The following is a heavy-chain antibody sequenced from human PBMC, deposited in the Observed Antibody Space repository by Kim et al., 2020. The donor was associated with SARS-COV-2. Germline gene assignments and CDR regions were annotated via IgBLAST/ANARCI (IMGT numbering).Heavy chain of an antibody. J-gene: IGHJ4*02. Sequence: TIYIPSFQDHVTISADKSISTAYLQWSSLKASDTAMYYCARRQWLVPIDYWGQGTLVTVSS. V-gene: IGHV5-51*01. CDR2: T. D-gene: IGHD6-19*01. CDR3: ARRQWLVPIDY.